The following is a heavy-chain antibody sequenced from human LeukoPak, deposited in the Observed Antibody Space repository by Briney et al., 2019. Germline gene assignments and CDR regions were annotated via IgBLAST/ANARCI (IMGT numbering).Heavy chain of an antibody. V-gene: IGHV1-69*05. CDR2: IIPIFGTA. D-gene: IGHD3-22*01. Sequence: ASVKVSCKASGGTFSSYAISWVRQAPGQGLEWMGRIIPIFGTANYAQKFQGRATITTDESTSTAYMELSSLRSEDTAVYYCARDRANDYYDSSGDWGQGTLVTVSS. J-gene: IGHJ4*02. CDR3: ARDRANDYYDSSGD. CDR1: GGTFSSYA.